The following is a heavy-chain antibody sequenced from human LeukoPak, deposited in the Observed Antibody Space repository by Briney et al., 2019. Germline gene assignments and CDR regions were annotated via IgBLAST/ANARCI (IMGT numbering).Heavy chain of an antibody. CDR3: ARAALGAVAANFDY. D-gene: IGHD6-19*01. CDR2: IYSGGST. Sequence: GGSLRLSCAASGFTVNSNYMSWVRQAPGKGLEWVSVIYSGGSTYYADSVKGRFTISRDNSKNTLYLQMNSLRAEDTAVYYCARAALGAVAANFDYWGQGTLVTVSS. CDR1: GFTVNSNY. V-gene: IGHV3-53*01. J-gene: IGHJ4*02.